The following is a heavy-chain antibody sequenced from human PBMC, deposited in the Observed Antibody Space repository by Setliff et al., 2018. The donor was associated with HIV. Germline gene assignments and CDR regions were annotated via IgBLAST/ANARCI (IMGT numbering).Heavy chain of an antibody. J-gene: IGHJ4*02. CDR2: MNPKSGNT. Sequence: ASVKVSCKAYGGTFSNYVISWVRQGAGQGLEWMGWMNPKSGNTGYAEKFQGRVTMTRDTSISTAYMELSRLRSDDTAVYYCASFRDWSQGTLVTVSS. V-gene: IGHV1-8*02. CDR1: GGTFSNYV. CDR3: ASFRD.